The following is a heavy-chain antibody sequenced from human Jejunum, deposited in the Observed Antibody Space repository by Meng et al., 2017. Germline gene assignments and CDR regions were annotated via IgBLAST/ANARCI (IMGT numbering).Heavy chain of an antibody. CDR3: ARGVGDIRVGFDY. CDR2: IYHSGRT. V-gene: IGHV4-4*02. Sequence: QLQLQESGPGLVKPSETLSLTCTVSGDSVSSTNWWDWLRQPPGKGLEWIGEIYHSGRTNFNPSLESRVTISVDESKNQFSLTLNSVTAADTAVYYCARGVGDIRVGFDYWGQGILVTVSS. D-gene: IGHD5-12*01. CDR1: GDSVSSTNW. J-gene: IGHJ4*02.